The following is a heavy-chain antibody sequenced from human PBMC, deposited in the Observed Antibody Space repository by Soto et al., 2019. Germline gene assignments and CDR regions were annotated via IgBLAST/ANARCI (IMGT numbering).Heavy chain of an antibody. CDR2: IYSSGNT. V-gene: IGHV4-59*08. CDR1: GGSITGYY. J-gene: IGHJ4*02. Sequence: QVQLQESGPGLVKPSETLSLTCSVSGGSITGYYLSWIRQPPGKGLEWIAYIYSSGNTNYNPSLKSRVTISVDTSKNQVSLKLSSVTAADTAVYYCARHTSGSYDYWGRGTLVTVSS. CDR3: ARHTSGSYDY. D-gene: IGHD1-26*01.